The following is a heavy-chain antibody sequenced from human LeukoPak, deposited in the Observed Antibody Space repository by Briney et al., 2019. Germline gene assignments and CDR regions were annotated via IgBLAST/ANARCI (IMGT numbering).Heavy chain of an antibody. V-gene: IGHV3-48*03. CDR1: GFTFSTYE. J-gene: IGHJ4*02. CDR3: AREMYGPGLYYFDY. D-gene: IGHD3-10*01. Sequence: GGSLRLSCAASGFTFSTYEMNWVRQAPGKGLEWVSYIVGGSSDRTYYADSVKGRFTISRENAKNTLYPHMNSLRAEDTAIYYCAREMYGPGLYYFDYWGQGALVTVSS. CDR2: IVGGSSDRT.